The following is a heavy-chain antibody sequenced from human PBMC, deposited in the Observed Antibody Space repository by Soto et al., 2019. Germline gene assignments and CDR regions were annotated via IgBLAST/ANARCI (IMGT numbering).Heavy chain of an antibody. CDR3: ARDTLCFRFLEYPKDYFDY. CDR2: INAGNGNT. J-gene: IGHJ4*02. D-gene: IGHD3-3*01. CDR1: GYTFTSYA. Sequence: ASVKVSCKASGYTFTSYAMHWVRQAPGQRLERMGWINAGNGNTKYSQKFQGRVTITRDTSASTAYMELSSLRSEDTAVYYCARDTLCFRFLEYPKDYFDYWGQGTLVT. V-gene: IGHV1-3*01.